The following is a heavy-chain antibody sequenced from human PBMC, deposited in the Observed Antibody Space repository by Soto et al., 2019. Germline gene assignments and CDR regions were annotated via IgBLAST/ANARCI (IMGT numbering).Heavy chain of an antibody. CDR1: GYTFTSYG. V-gene: IGHV1-18*01. Sequence: ASVKVSCKASGYTFTSYGISWVRKAPGQGLEWMGWISAYNGNTNYAQKLQGRVTMTTDTSTSTAYMELRSLRSDDTAVYYCARSRDFIAALGDNWFDPWGQGTLVTVSS. D-gene: IGHD6-25*01. CDR3: ARSRDFIAALGDNWFDP. CDR2: ISAYNGNT. J-gene: IGHJ5*02.